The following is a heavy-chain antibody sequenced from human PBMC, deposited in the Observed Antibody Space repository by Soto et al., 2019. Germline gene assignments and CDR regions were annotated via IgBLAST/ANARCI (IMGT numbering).Heavy chain of an antibody. CDR1: GGSISSGGYY. D-gene: IGHD3-22*01. Sequence: PSETLSLTCTVSGGSISSGGYYWSWIRQHPGKGLEWIGYIYYSGSTYYSPSLKSRVTISVDTSKNQFSLKLSSVTAAVTAVYYCARERHDYYDSSGYLDYWGQGTLVT. V-gene: IGHV4-31*03. CDR3: ARERHDYYDSSGYLDY. J-gene: IGHJ4*02. CDR2: IYYSGST.